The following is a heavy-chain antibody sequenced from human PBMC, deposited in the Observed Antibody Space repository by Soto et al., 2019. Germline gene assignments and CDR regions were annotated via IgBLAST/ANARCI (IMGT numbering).Heavy chain of an antibody. Sequence: ASVKVSCKASGYTFTSYGISWVRQAPGQGLEWMGWISAYNGNTNYAQKLQGRVTMTTDTSTSTAYMELRSLRSDDTAVYYCARSPWYESLDYFDYWGQGTLVTVSS. V-gene: IGHV1-18*01. D-gene: IGHD6-13*01. J-gene: IGHJ4*02. CDR1: GYTFTSYG. CDR3: ARSPWYESLDYFDY. CDR2: ISAYNGNT.